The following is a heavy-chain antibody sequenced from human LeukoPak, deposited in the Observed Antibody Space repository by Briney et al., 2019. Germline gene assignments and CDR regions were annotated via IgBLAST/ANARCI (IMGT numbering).Heavy chain of an antibody. V-gene: IGHV4-4*07. CDR2: IYTSGST. CDR3: ASWGHRYSGSYGSDY. D-gene: IGHD1-26*01. Sequence: SETLSLTCTVSGGSISSYYWSWIRQPAGKGLEWIGRIYTSGSTNYNPSLKSRVTMSVDTSKNQFSLKLSSVTAADTAVYYCASWGHRYSGSYGSDYWGQGTLVTVSS. CDR1: GGSISSYY. J-gene: IGHJ4*02.